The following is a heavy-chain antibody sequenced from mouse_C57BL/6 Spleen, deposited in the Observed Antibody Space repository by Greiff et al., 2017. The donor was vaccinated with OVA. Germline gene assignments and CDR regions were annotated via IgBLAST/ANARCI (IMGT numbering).Heavy chain of an antibody. V-gene: IGHV1-72*01. D-gene: IGHD2-1*01. CDR2: IDPTGGGT. CDR3: AREGGNPWFAY. J-gene: IGHJ3*01. Sequence: VQLQQPGAELVKPGASVKLSCKASGYTFTSYWMHWVKQRPGRGLEWIGRIDPTGGGTKYNEKFKSKATLTVDKPSSTAYRQLSSLTSEDSAVCYGAREGGNPWFAYWGQGTLVTVSA. CDR1: GYTFTSYW.